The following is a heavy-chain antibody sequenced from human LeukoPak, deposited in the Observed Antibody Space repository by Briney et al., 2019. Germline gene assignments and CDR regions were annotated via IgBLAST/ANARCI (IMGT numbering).Heavy chain of an antibody. CDR1: GFTFSSYE. D-gene: IGHD1-1*01. CDR3: ATSNWD. J-gene: IGHJ4*02. CDR2: ISSSGDTI. Sequence: GGSLRLSCAASGFTFSSYEMNWVRQAPGKGLEWVSYISSSGDTIYYADSVKGRFTISRDNAKNSLYLQMNSLRDEDSAVYYCATSNWDWGQGTLVTVSS. V-gene: IGHV3-48*03.